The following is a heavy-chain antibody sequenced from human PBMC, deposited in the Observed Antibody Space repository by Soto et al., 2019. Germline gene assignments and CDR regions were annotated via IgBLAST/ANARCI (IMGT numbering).Heavy chain of an antibody. CDR1: GFTFSKSG. Sequence: EVQLLESGGDLVQPGGSLRLSCAASGFTFSKSGMTWVRQAPGRGLEWVSAIVPAGTTTFYADSVKGRFIISRDNSKSTLSLQMSSLRAEDTAVYYCANTGPGYFDFWGQGTRVTVSA. CDR2: IVPAGTTT. V-gene: IGHV3-23*01. CDR3: ANTGPGYFDF. J-gene: IGHJ4*02.